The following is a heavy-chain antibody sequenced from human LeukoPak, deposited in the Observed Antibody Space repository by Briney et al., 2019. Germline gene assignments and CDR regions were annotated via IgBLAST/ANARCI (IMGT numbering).Heavy chain of an antibody. CDR1: GFTFSSYE. V-gene: IGHV3-48*03. D-gene: IGHD3-10*01. CDR3: AREGYYGSGSSYVGFDY. CDR2: ISSSGSTI. Sequence: PGGSLRLSCAASGFTFSSYEMNWVRQAPGKGLEWVSYISSSGSTIYYADSVKGRFTISRDNAKNSLYLQMNSLRAEDTAVYYCAREGYYGSGSSYVGFDYWGQGTLVTVSS. J-gene: IGHJ4*02.